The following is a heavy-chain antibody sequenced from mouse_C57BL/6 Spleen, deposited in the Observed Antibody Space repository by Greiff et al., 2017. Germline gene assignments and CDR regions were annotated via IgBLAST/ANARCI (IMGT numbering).Heavy chain of an antibody. J-gene: IGHJ2*01. D-gene: IGHD1-1*01. V-gene: IGHV1-42*01. Sequence: VQLQQSGPELVKPGASVKISCKASGYSFTGYYMNWVKQSPEKSLEWIGEINPSTGGTTYNQKFKAKATLTVDKSSSTAYMQLKSLTSEDSAVYYCARGYYGSSLLDYWGQGTTLTVSS. CDR3: ARGYYGSSLLDY. CDR2: INPSTGGT. CDR1: GYSFTGYY.